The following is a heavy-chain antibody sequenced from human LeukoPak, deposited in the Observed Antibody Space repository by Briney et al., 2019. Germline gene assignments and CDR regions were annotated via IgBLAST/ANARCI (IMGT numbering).Heavy chain of an antibody. D-gene: IGHD3-10*01. V-gene: IGHV1-69*13. CDR3: ASHYSGSGSYYYYYGMDV. CDR1: GGTFSSYA. CDR2: IIPISGTA. Sequence: SVKVSCKASGGTFSSYAISWVRQAPGQGLEWMGGIIPISGTANYAQKFQGRVTITADESTSTAYMELSSLRSEDTAVYYCASHYSGSGSYYYYYGMDVWGKGTTVTVSS. J-gene: IGHJ6*04.